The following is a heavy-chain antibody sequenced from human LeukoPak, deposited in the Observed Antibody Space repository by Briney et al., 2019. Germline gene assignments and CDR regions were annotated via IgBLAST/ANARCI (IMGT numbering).Heavy chain of an antibody. CDR3: ASGSRRDHHDAFDI. Sequence: SETLSLTCAVYGDSLNDYYWTWIRQPPGRGLEWIGEIDRGGSTNYDPSLKSRVTISVDTSKNQFSLKLSSVTAAGTAVYYCASGSRRDHHDAFDIWGQGTMVTVS. CDR1: GDSLNDYY. V-gene: IGHV4-34*01. J-gene: IGHJ3*02. CDR2: IDRGGST.